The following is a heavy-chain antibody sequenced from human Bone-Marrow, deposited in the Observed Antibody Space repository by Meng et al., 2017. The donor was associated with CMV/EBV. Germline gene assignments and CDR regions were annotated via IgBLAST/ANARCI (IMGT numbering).Heavy chain of an antibody. D-gene: IGHD3-3*01. CDR3: ARDAQYYDFWSGYYTPLDY. CDR1: GYTFTGYY. CDR2: INPNIGGT. Sequence: ASVKVSCKASGYTFTGYYMHWVRQAPGQGLEWMGWINPNIGGTNYAQKFQGRVTMTRDTSISTAYMELSRLRSDDTAVYYCARDAQYYDFWSGYYTPLDYWGQGTLVTVSS. J-gene: IGHJ4*02. V-gene: IGHV1-2*02.